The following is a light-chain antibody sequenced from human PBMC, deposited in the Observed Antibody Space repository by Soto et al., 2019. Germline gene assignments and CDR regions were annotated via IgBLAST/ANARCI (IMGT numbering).Light chain of an antibody. CDR2: AAS. V-gene: IGKV1-39*01. CDR3: QQSYSTPQIT. Sequence: DIQMTQSPSSLSASVGDRVTITCRASQSISSYLNWYQQKPGKAPKLLIYAASSSQSGVPSRFSGSGSGTDFTLTISSLQPEDFATYYCQQSYSTPQITFGQGTRLEI. CDR1: QSISSY. J-gene: IGKJ5*01.